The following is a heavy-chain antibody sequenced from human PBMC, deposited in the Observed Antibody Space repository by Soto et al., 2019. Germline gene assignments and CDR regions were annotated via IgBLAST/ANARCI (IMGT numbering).Heavy chain of an antibody. D-gene: IGHD4-17*01. Sequence: QVQLVQSGAEVKNPGASVTVSCRASGERFTTYGISWVRQAPGQGLEWMGWLSTYNTNTKYAPKFQGRLLLTTNTATTTAHMELRSLSPDDTAVYYCARWAGQVRDYGGPFDYWGQGTLVTVSS. CDR3: ARWAGQVRDYGGPFDY. J-gene: IGHJ4*02. CDR1: GERFTTYG. V-gene: IGHV1-18*04. CDR2: LSTYNTNT.